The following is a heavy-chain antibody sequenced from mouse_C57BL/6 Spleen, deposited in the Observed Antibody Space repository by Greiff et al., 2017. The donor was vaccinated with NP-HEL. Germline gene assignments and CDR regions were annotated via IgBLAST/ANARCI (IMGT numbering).Heavy chain of an antibody. CDR1: GYTFTSYW. CDR3: ARWGYYGSSYAMDY. Sequence: QVQLKQSGAELVKPGASVKLSCKASGYTFTSYWMHWVKQRPGQGLEWIGMIHPNSGSTNYNEKFKSKATLTVDKSSSTAYMQLSSLTSEDSAVYYCARWGYYGSSYAMDYWGQGTSVTVSS. D-gene: IGHD1-1*01. J-gene: IGHJ4*01. CDR2: IHPNSGST. V-gene: IGHV1-64*01.